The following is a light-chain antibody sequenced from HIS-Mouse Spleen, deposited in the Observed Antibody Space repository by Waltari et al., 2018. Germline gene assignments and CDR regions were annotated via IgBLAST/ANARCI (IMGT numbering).Light chain of an antibody. CDR1: SSDVGSYNL. V-gene: IGLV2-23*01. Sequence: QSALTQPASVSGSPGQSITISCTGTSSDVGSYNLVSWYQQHPGKAPKLMIYEGSKGPSGVSSRFSGSKAGNTASLTISGLQAEDEADYYCCSDAGSSTWVFGGGTKLTVL. J-gene: IGLJ3*02. CDR3: CSDAGSSTWV. CDR2: EGS.